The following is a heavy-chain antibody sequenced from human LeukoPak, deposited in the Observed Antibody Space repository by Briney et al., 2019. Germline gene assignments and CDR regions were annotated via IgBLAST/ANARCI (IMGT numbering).Heavy chain of an antibody. V-gene: IGHV4-34*01. CDR2: INHSGST. Sequence: SETLSLTCAVYGGSFSGYYWSWIRQPPGKGLEWIGEINHSGSTNYNPSLKSRVTISVDTSMNQFSLKLSSVTAADTAVYYCARGLTRYYDSSGYSYWGQGTLVTVSS. CDR1: GGSFSGYY. D-gene: IGHD3-22*01. CDR3: ARGLTRYYDSSGYSY. J-gene: IGHJ4*02.